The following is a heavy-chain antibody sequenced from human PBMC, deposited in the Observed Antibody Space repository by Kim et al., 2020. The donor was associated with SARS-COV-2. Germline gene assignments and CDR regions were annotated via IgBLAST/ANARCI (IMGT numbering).Heavy chain of an antibody. CDR3: ARDNSRVPGSGLAFDT. D-gene: IGHD5-12*01. V-gene: IGHV3-23*03. CDR1: GFTCSRYA. CDR2: VYSGGTRT. J-gene: IGHJ3*02. Sequence: GGSLRLSCAASGFTCSRYAMSWVRQAPGKGLEWVSVVYSGGTRTDYADPVKGRLAISRDNSKNTLFLQMNSLRAEDTALYYCARDNSRVPGSGLAFDTRGQGTMVIVSS.